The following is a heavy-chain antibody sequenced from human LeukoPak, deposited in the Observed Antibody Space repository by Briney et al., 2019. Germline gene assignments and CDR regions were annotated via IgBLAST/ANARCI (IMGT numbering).Heavy chain of an antibody. V-gene: IGHV3-64D*06. Sequence: GGSLRLSCSAPGFVFTIYTMYWVRQAPGKGPEYVSTISGSGNGFSIYYADSVKGRFTISRDDSKSILYLQMNGLRSEDTAVYYCVKDFGRIRGTPDSWGQGTLVTVSS. CDR2: ISGSGNGFSI. J-gene: IGHJ4*02. CDR1: GFVFTIYT. D-gene: IGHD1-26*01. CDR3: VKDFGRIRGTPDS.